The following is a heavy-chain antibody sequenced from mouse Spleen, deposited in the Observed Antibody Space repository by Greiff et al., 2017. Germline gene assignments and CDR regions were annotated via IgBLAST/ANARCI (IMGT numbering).Heavy chain of an antibody. CDR1: GYTFTSYW. D-gene: IGHD1-1*01. CDR2: IDPSDSYT. J-gene: IGHJ2*01. CDR3: ARWGYYGSSSYFDY. Sequence: QVQLKQPGAELVMPGASVKLSCKASGYTFTSYWVHWVKQRPGQGLEWIGEIDPSDSYTNYNQKFKGKATLTVDKSSSTAYMQLSSLTSEDSAVYYCARWGYYGSSSYFDYWGQGTTLTVSS. V-gene: IGHV1-69*01.